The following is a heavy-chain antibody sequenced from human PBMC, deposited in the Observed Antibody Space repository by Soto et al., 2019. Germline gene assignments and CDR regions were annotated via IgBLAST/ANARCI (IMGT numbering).Heavy chain of an antibody. CDR3: ARGSRHSSSYSGSSFDP. CDR2: IYYSGRT. D-gene: IGHD6-13*01. V-gene: IGHV4-31*11. Sequence: SETLSLTCAVSGDSVTSGAHYWSWIRQHPGKGLEWIGYIYYSGRTYYNPSLKSRLTISLDTSKDQFSLKLNSVTAADTAVYYCARGSRHSSSYSGSSFDPWGQGTLVTVSS. J-gene: IGHJ5*02. CDR1: GDSVTSGAHY.